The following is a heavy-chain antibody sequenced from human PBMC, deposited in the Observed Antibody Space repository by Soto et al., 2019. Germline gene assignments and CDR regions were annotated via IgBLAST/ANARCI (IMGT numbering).Heavy chain of an antibody. V-gene: IGHV1-18*04. J-gene: IGHJ4*02. D-gene: IGHD2-15*01. CDR1: GYTFTNYG. Sequence: ASVKVSCKASGYTFTNYGVTWVRQAPGQGLEWMGRISAYKGDTNYAQKLQGRVTMTTDTSTSTAYMELRTLRSDDTAVYYCARDGYCSGASCYSWLGYWGQGTLVTVSS. CDR2: ISAYKGDT. CDR3: ARDGYCSGASCYSWLGY.